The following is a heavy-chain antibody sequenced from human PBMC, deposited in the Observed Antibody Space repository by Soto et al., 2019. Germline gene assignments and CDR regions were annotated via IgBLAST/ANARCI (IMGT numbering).Heavy chain of an antibody. J-gene: IGHJ3*02. V-gene: IGHV3-33*08. CDR1: GFSFSSFA. Sequence: GGSLRLSCAASGFSFSSFAMSWVRQAPGKGLEWVAVIWCDGSNKYYADSVKGRFTISRDNSKNTLYLQMNSLRAEDTAVYYCARSARYCSSTSCYQDDAFDIWGQGTMVTVSS. CDR2: IWCDGSNK. CDR3: ARSARYCSSTSCYQDDAFDI. D-gene: IGHD2-2*01.